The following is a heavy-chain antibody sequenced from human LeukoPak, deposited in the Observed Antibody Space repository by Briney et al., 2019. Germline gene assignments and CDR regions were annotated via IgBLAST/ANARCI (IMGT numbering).Heavy chain of an antibody. CDR3: ARDRVGLWQQLLYYYYYGMDV. CDR1: GSTFSSYA. D-gene: IGHD1-26*01. J-gene: IGHJ6*02. V-gene: IGHV1-69*13. CDR2: IIPIFGTA. Sequence: SVKVSCKASGSTFSSYAISWVRQAPGQGLEWMGGIIPIFGTANYAQKFQGRVTITADESTSTAYMELSSLRSEDTAVYYCARDRVGLWQQLLYYYYYGMDVWGQGTTVTVSS.